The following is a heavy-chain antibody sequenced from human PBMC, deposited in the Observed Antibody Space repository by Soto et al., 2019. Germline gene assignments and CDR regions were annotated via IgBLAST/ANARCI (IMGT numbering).Heavy chain of an antibody. J-gene: IGHJ4*02. CDR3: ARQFDYESSGYYYPY. CDR1: GGSFSRHA. Sequence: EASVKFSCKASGGSFSRHAISWVRQAPGQGLEWMGGIIPMFGTANYAQKFQGRVTITAVESTSTAYMELSSLRSEDTAVYYCARQFDYESSGYYYPYWGQGTPVTVSS. CDR2: IIPMFGTA. D-gene: IGHD3-22*01. V-gene: IGHV1-69*13.